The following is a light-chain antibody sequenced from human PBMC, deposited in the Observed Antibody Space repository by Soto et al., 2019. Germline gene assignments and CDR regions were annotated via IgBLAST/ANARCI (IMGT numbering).Light chain of an antibody. Sequence: QSVLTQPPSASGSLGQSVTIPCTGTSSDVGDYNYVSWYQQHPGKVPKLMIYEVSKWPSGVPDRFSGSKSGNTASLTVSGLQAEDEADYYCSSFAGSPVVFGGGTKLTVL. CDR3: SSFAGSPVV. V-gene: IGLV2-8*01. CDR2: EVS. J-gene: IGLJ2*01. CDR1: SSDVGDYNY.